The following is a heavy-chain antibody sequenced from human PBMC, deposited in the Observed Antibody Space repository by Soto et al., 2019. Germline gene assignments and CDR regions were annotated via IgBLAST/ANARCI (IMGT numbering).Heavy chain of an antibody. Sequence: PGESLKISCXGSGYSFTSYWISWVRQMPGKGLEWMGRIDPSDSYTNYSPSFQGHVTISADKSISTAYLQWSSLKASDTAMYYCARRGGEATVVQTITYYYYGMDVWGQGTTVTVSS. CDR1: GYSFTSYW. V-gene: IGHV5-10-1*01. D-gene: IGHD4-17*01. CDR3: ARRGGEATVVQTITYYYYGMDV. J-gene: IGHJ6*02. CDR2: IDPSDSYT.